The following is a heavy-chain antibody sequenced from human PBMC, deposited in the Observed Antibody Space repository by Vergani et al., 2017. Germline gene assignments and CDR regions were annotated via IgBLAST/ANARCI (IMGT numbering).Heavy chain of an antibody. V-gene: IGHV3-30*18. D-gene: IGHD3-3*01. Sequence: QVQLVESGGGVVQPGRSLRLSCAASGFTFSSYGMHWVRQAPGKGLEWVAVISYDGSNKYYADSVKGRLTISRDNSKNTLYLQMNSLRAEDTAVYYCAKVGAIFGVVINTQVPSDDYWGQGTLVTVSS. J-gene: IGHJ4*02. CDR2: ISYDGSNK. CDR1: GFTFSSYG. CDR3: AKVGAIFGVVINTQVPSDDY.